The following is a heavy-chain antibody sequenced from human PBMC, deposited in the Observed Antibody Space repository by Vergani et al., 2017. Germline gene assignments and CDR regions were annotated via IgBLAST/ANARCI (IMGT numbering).Heavy chain of an antibody. V-gene: IGHV3-30-3*01. J-gene: IGHJ4*02. CDR2: ISYDGSNK. Sequence: QVQLVESGGGVVQPGRSLRLSCAASGFTFSSYAMHWVRQAPGKGLEWVAVISYDGSNKYYADSVKGRFTISRDNSKNTLYLQMNSLRAEDTAVYYCVRXLYDFWSGYSHFDYWGQGTLVTVSS. CDR1: GFTFSSYA. CDR3: VRXLYDFWSGYSHFDY. D-gene: IGHD3-3*01.